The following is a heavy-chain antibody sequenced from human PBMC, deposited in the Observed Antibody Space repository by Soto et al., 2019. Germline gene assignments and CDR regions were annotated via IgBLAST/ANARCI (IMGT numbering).Heavy chain of an antibody. CDR1: GGSISSYY. CDR3: ARHLNWFDP. J-gene: IGHJ5*02. V-gene: IGHV4-59*08. CDR2: IYYSGST. Sequence: PSETLSLTCTVSGGSISSYYWSWIRQPPGRGLEWIGYIYYSGSTNYNPSLKSRVTISVDTSKNQFSLKLSSVTAADTAVYYCARHLNWFDPWGQGTLVTVSS.